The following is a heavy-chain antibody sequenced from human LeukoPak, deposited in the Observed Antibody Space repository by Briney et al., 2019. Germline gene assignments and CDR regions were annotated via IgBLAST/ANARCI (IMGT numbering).Heavy chain of an antibody. CDR1: GGSISSYY. J-gene: IGHJ6*02. D-gene: IGHD3-10*01. V-gene: IGHV4-4*07. CDR3: ARAWGLYGSGSYSPYYYGMDV. Sequence: SETLSLTCTVSGGSISSYYWSWIRQPAGKGLEWIGRIYTSGSTNYNPSLKSRVTMSVDTSKNQFSLKLSSVTAADTAVYYCARAWGLYGSGSYSPYYYGMDVWGQGTTVTVSS. CDR2: IYTSGST.